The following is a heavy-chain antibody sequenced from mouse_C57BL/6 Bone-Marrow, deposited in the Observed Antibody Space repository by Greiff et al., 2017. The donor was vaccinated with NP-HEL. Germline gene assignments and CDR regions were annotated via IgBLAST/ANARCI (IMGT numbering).Heavy chain of an antibody. J-gene: IGHJ2*01. CDR3: AREGTRGY. CDR2: INPYNGDT. D-gene: IGHD2-14*01. CDR1: GYSFTGYF. V-gene: IGHV1-20*01. Sequence: VHVKQSGPELVKPGASVKISCKASGYSFTGYFMNWVMQSHGKSLEWIGRINPYNGDTFYNQKFKGKATLTVDKSSSTAHMELRSLTSEDSAVDYCAREGTRGYWGQGTTLTVSS.